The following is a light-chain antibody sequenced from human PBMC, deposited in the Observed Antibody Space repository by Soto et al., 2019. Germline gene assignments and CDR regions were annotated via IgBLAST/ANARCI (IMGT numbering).Light chain of an antibody. J-gene: IGLJ2*01. CDR1: SSDAGVSTY. V-gene: IGLV2-14*03. Sequence: QSALTQPASVSGSPGQSITISCTETSSDAGVSTYVSWYQQHPGKAPKIMIYDVTNRPSGVSDRFPGSKSGNTASLTISGLQAEDEADYYCSLYRGTNKEVFGGGTKLTVL. CDR3: SLYRGTNKEV. CDR2: DVT.